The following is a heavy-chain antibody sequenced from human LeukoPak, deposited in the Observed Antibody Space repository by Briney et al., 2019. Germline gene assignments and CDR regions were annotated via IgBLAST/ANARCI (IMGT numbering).Heavy chain of an antibody. D-gene: IGHD3-10*01. CDR2: ISAYNGNT. CDR3: ARSMVLLYHAFDI. J-gene: IGHJ3*02. Sequence: RASVKVSCKASGYTFTSYGISWVRQAPGQGLEWMGWISAYNGNTNYAQKLQGRVTMTTDTSTSTAYMELRSLRSDDPAVYYCARSMVLLYHAFDIWGQGTMVSVSS. V-gene: IGHV1-18*01. CDR1: GYTFTSYG.